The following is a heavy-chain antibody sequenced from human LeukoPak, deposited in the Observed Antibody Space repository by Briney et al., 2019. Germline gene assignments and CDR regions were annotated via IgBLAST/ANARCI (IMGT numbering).Heavy chain of an antibody. V-gene: IGHV4-59*11. D-gene: IGHD3-22*01. CDR1: GGSISSHY. CDR2: IYYSGST. CDR3: ARMVGYYDSSGYYFDY. Sequence: SETLSLTCTVSGGSISSHYWSWIRQPPGKGLEWIGYIYYSGSTNYNPSLKSRVTISVDTSKNRFSLKLSSVTAADTAVYYCARMVGYYDSSGYYFDYWGQGTLVTVSS. J-gene: IGHJ4*02.